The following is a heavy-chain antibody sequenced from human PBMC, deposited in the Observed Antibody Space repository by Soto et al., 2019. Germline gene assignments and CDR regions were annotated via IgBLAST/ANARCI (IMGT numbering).Heavy chain of an antibody. CDR1: GGTFSSYT. Sequence: GASVKVSCKASGGTFSSYTISWVRQAPGQGLEWMGRIIPILGIANYAQKFQGRVTMTEDTSTDTAYMELSSLRSEDTAVYYCATAVAVAGPFDYWGQGTLVTVSS. J-gene: IGHJ4*02. V-gene: IGHV1-69*02. D-gene: IGHD6-19*01. CDR3: ATAVAVAGPFDY. CDR2: IIPILGIA.